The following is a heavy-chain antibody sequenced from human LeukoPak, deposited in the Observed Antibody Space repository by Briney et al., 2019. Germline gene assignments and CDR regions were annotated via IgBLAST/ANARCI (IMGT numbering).Heavy chain of an antibody. CDR3: ATGLNWSSRDY. CDR1: GYTLTELS. D-gene: IGHD1-26*01. V-gene: IGHV1-24*01. CDR2: FDPEDGET. Sequence: ASVTVSFKVSGYTLTELSMHWVRQAPGKGREWVGGFDPEDGETIYAQKFQGRVTMTEDTSTDTAYMELSSLRSEDTAVYYCATGLNWSSRDYWGQGTLVTVSS. J-gene: IGHJ4*02.